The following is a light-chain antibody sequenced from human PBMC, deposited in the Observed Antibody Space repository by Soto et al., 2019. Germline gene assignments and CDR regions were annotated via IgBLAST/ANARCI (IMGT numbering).Light chain of an antibody. CDR1: SSNIGAGYD. V-gene: IGLV1-40*01. CDR3: SSYTSSSTRV. J-gene: IGLJ1*01. CDR2: ENT. Sequence: QSVLTQPPSVSGAPGQRVTISCTGSSSNIGAGYDVHWYQQLPGTAPKLLIYENTNRPSGVPDRFSGSKSGTSASLAITGLQAEDEADYYCSSYTSSSTRVFGTGTKVTVL.